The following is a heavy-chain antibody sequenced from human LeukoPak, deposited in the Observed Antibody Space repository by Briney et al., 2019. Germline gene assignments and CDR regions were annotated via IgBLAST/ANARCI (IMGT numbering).Heavy chain of an antibody. CDR1: GYTFTGYY. CDR2: INPNSGGT. CDR3: ARVNIVVVVAATSHFDY. Sequence: ASVTVSCKASGYTFTGYYMHWVRQAPGQGLEWMGWINPNSGGTNYAQKFQGRVTMTRDTSISTAYMELSRLRSDDTAVYYCARVNIVVVVAATSHFDYWGQGTLVTVSS. J-gene: IGHJ4*02. V-gene: IGHV1-2*02. D-gene: IGHD2-15*01.